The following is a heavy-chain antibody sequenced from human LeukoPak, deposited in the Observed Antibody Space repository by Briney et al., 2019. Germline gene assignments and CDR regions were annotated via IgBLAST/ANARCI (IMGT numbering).Heavy chain of an antibody. D-gene: IGHD5-12*01. J-gene: IGHJ4*02. Sequence: GGSLRLSCAASGFTFSNYGMHWVRQAPGKGLEWVAVKSYDGRNIYYADSVKGRFTISRDNSMHTVNLQMNSLRPEGTAVYYCAKGSTSGFYYFDYWGQGTLVTVSS. CDR3: AKGSTSGFYYFDY. CDR2: KSYDGRNI. CDR1: GFTFSNYG. V-gene: IGHV3-30*18.